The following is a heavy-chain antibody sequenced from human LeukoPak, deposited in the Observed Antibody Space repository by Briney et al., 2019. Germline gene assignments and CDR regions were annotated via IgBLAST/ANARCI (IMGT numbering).Heavy chain of an antibody. Sequence: GGSLRLSCAASGCTFSIYTMNWVRQAPGKGLEWVSSISSSSSYIYYADSVKGRFTISRDNAKNSLYLQMNSLRAEDTAVYYCAKRGEKYSNGWFIDYWGQGTLVTVSS. J-gene: IGHJ4*02. CDR2: ISSSSSYI. D-gene: IGHD6-19*01. CDR1: GCTFSIYT. CDR3: AKRGEKYSNGWFIDY. V-gene: IGHV3-21*01.